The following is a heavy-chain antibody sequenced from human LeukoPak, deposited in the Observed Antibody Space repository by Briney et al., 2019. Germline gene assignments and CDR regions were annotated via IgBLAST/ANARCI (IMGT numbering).Heavy chain of an antibody. CDR1: GGSSSGYY. D-gene: IGHD3-22*01. CDR3: ARGKPKYYYDSSGYPFDY. Sequence: SETLSLTCAVYGGSSSGYYWSWIRQPPGKGLEWIGEINHSGSTNYNPSLKSRVTISVDTSKNQFSLKLSSVTAADTAVYYCARGKPKYYYDSSGYPFDYWGQGTLVTVSS. V-gene: IGHV4-34*01. J-gene: IGHJ4*02. CDR2: INHSGST.